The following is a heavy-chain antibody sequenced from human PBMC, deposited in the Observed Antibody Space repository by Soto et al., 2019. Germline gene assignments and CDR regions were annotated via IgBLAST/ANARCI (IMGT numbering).Heavy chain of an antibody. CDR2: IYSGGST. Sequence: VGSLRLSCAASGFTVSSNYMSWVRQAPGKGLEWVSVIYSGGSTYYADSVKGRFTISRDNSKNTLYLQMNSLRAEDTAVYYCARVIAAARPLYYYGMDVCGQRTTVTVSS. J-gene: IGHJ6*02. CDR1: GFTVSSNY. D-gene: IGHD6-6*01. V-gene: IGHV3-53*01. CDR3: ARVIAAARPLYYYGMDV.